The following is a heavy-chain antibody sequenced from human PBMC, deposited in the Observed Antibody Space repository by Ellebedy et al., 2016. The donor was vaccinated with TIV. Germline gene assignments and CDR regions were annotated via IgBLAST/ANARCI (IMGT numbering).Heavy chain of an antibody. CDR2: IWFDGSNK. CDR1: GFTFSSYG. V-gene: IGHV3-33*01. Sequence: PGGSLRLSCAASGFTFSSYGMHWVRQAPGKGLEWVGVIWFDGSNKYYADSVKGRFTISRDNSKKTLNLQMNSLRAEDTAVYYCARERWLQLRGSDAFDIWGPGTMVTVSS. CDR3: ARERWLQLRGSDAFDI. D-gene: IGHD5-24*01. J-gene: IGHJ3*02.